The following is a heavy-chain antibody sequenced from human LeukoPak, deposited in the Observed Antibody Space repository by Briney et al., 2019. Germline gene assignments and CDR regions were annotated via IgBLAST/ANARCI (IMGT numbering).Heavy chain of an antibody. D-gene: IGHD6-6*01. V-gene: IGHV3-9*01. CDR3: AKSAQTSRYCGMDV. Sequence: GGSLRLSCAASGFNFDEYVMHWVRQAPGKGLEWVSGITWNSGNLGYADSVKGRFTISRDNAKKFLYLQMDNLRGDDTALYYCAKSAQTSRYCGMDVWGQGITVTVSS. CDR2: ITWNSGNL. CDR1: GFNFDEYV. J-gene: IGHJ6*02.